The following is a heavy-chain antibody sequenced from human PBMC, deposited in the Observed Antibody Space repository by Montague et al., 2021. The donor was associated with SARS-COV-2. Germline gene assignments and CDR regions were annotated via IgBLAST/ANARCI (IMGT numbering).Heavy chain of an antibody. V-gene: IGHV4-34*01. D-gene: IGHD3-10*01. CDR3: ARLRDGVVPSPILGVGPYYSYSYRDV. CDR1: GTSFSGYY. J-gene: IGHJ6*03. CDR2: INHGGST. Sequence: SETRSLTCAVHGTSFSGYYWNWIRQPPGKGLELSGEINHGGSTKYSPSLKSRLTISADTSKNQFSRKLTSVAAADTAVYYCARLRDGVVPSPILGVGPYYSYSYRDVWGRGTTVTVSS.